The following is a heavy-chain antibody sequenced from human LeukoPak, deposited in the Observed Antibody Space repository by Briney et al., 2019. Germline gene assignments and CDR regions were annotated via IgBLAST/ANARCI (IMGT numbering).Heavy chain of an antibody. D-gene: IGHD2-2*02. CDR2: ISSSSDTI. CDR1: GFTFSSYS. J-gene: IGHJ4*02. V-gene: IGHV3-48*01. Sequence: GGSLRLSCAGSGFTFSSYSMSWVRQAPGKGLEWVSYISSSSDTIYYAASVKGRFTISRDNSKNTLYLQMNSLRAEHTAVYYCARVPALVVVPAAIWVDYWGQGTLVTVSS. CDR3: ARVPALVVVPAAIWVDY.